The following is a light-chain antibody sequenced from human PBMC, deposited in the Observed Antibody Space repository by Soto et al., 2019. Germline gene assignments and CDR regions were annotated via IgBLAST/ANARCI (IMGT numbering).Light chain of an antibody. J-gene: IGKJ2*01. CDR1: QSVSSY. Sequence: EIVLTQSPATLALSPGERATLSCRASQSVSSYLVWYQQKPGQAPRLLIYDASNRATGIPARFSGSGSGTDFTLSSSSLDDEDFAVYYCQQRSNWPRTFGQGTKLEI. CDR2: DAS. V-gene: IGKV3-11*01. CDR3: QQRSNWPRT.